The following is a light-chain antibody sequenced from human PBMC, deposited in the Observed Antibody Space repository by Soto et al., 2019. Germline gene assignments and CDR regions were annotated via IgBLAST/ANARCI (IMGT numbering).Light chain of an antibody. CDR2: SNN. CDR3: AAWDDSLNGVV. V-gene: IGLV1-44*01. CDR1: TSNIGSNT. Sequence: QSVLTQPPSASGTPGQRVTISCSGSTSNIGSNTVNWYQHLPGTAPKLLISSNNQRPSGVPDRFSGSKSGSSASLGISGLQSEDEADYYCAAWDDSLNGVVFGGGTKVTVL. J-gene: IGLJ2*01.